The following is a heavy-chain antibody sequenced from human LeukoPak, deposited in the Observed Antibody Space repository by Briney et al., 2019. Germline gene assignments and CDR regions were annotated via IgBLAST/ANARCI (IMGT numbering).Heavy chain of an antibody. J-gene: IGHJ4*02. V-gene: IGHV5-51*01. D-gene: IGHD3-10*01. CDR2: IYPGDSDT. Sequence: GESLKISCKCSGYSFTSYWIGWVRQMPGKGLEWMGIIYPGDSDTRYSPSFQGQVTISADKSISTAYLQWSSLKASDTAMYYCARRYYGSGSYYTPHFDYWGQGTLVTVSS. CDR3: ARRYYGSGSYYTPHFDY. CDR1: GYSFTSYW.